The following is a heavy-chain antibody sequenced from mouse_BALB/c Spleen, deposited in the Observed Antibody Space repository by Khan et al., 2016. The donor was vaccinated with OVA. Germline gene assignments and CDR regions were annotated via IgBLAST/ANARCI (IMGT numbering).Heavy chain of an antibody. CDR1: GYTFASYT. CDR2: INPSNGYT. D-gene: IGHD2-14*01. Sequence: QVQLQQFGAELARPGASVKMSCKASGYTFASYTIHWIKQRPGQGLEWIGYINPSNGYTNYNQKFKDKATLTADKSSTTAYMQLSSLTSDDSAVYNCVRGGAYYRNDGWFGYWGQGTLVTVSA. J-gene: IGHJ3*01. V-gene: IGHV1-4*01. CDR3: VRGGAYYRNDGWFGY.